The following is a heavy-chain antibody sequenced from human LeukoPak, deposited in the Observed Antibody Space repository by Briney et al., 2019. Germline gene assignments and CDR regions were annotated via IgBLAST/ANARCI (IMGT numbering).Heavy chain of an antibody. CDR1: GGSIISSSYY. CDR2: IYYSGST. J-gene: IGHJ4*02. D-gene: IGHD5-18*01. Sequence: SETLSLTCTVSGGSIISSSYYWSWIRQHPGKGLEWIGYIYYSGSTYYNPSLKSRVTISEDTSKNQFSLKLSSVTAVDTAVYYCASRIDYSYGIDYWGQGTLVTVSS. CDR3: ASRIDYSYGIDY. V-gene: IGHV4-31*03.